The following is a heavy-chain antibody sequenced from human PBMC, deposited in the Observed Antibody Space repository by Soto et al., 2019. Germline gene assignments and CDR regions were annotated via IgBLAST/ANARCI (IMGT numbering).Heavy chain of an antibody. CDR2: ISGSGGST. CDR3: AKDLWSGSSGYYFDY. V-gene: IGHV3-23*01. J-gene: IGHJ4*02. D-gene: IGHD3-22*01. CDR1: GFTFRSYA. Sequence: GGSLRLSCAASGFTFRSYAISWVRQAPGKGLEWVSAISGSGGSTYYADSVKGRFTISRDNSKNTLYLQMNSLRAEDTAVYYCAKDLWSGSSGYYFDYWGQGTLVTV.